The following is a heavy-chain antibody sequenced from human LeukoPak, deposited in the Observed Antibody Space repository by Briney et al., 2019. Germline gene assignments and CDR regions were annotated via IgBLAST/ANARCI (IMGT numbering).Heavy chain of an antibody. J-gene: IGHJ4*02. CDR1: GGSIGSAVYY. D-gene: IGHD6-13*01. CDR2: IYYSGST. V-gene: IGHV4-39*07. CDR3: ARDSSPYIAAAGTRVAQVDY. Sequence: SETLSLTCTVSGGSIGSAVYYWGWIRQPPGKQLEWIGSIYYSGSTYYNPSFKSRVTMSVDTPKNQFSLKLSSVTAADTAVYYCARDSSPYIAAAGTRVAQVDYWGQGTLVTVSS.